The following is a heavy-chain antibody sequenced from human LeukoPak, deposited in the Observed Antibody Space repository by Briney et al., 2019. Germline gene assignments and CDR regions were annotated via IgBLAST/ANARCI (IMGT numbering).Heavy chain of an antibody. CDR2: ISAYNGNT. V-gene: IGHV1-18*01. CDR3: ARVAALAGIGWGDFDY. J-gene: IGHJ4*02. Sequence: GASVKVSCKASGYTFTSYGISWVRQAPGQGLEWMGWISAYNGNTNCAQKLQGRVTMTTDTSTSTAYMELRSLRSDDTAVYYCARVAALAGIGWGDFDYWGQGTLVTVSS. D-gene: IGHD6-19*01. CDR1: GYTFTSYG.